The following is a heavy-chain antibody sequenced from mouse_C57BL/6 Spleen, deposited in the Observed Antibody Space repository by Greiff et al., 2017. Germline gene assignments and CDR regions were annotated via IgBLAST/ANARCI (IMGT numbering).Heavy chain of an antibody. CDR3: ARDDGYDGGFAD. V-gene: IGHV14-2*01. CDR2: IDPEDGET. CDR1: GFNIKDYY. D-gene: IGHD2-2*01. J-gene: IGHJ3*01. Sequence: VQLQQSGAELVKPGASVKLSCTTSGFNIKDYYMHWVKQRTEQGLEWIGRIDPEDGETKYAPKFPGKATITADTSSNTAYLQLSSLTSEDTAVYYCARDDGYDGGFADWGQGTLVTVSA.